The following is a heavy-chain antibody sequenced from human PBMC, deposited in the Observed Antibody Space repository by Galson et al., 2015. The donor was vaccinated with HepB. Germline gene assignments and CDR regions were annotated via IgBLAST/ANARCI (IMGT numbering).Heavy chain of an antibody. V-gene: IGHV3-23*01. D-gene: IGHD6-19*01. Sequence: SLRLSCAASGFIFSSYAMSWVRQAPGKGLEWVSAISGSGGTTYYADSVKGRFTISRDKSKNTLYLQMNSLRAEDTAVYYCAKGRSIGSRAAQDVWGQGTTVTVSS. CDR1: GFIFSSYA. CDR3: AKGRSIGSRAAQDV. J-gene: IGHJ6*02. CDR2: ISGSGGTT.